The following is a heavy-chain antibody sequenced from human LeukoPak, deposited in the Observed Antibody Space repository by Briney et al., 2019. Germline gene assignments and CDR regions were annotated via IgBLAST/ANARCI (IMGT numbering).Heavy chain of an antibody. CDR3: ARHWEGVEADAFDI. J-gene: IGHJ3*02. CDR2: IRKDGSEK. V-gene: IGHV3-7*04. D-gene: IGHD1-26*01. CDR1: GFTFEIYW. Sequence: GGSLRLSCAASGFTFEIYWMSWVRQAPGKGLEWVANIRKDGSEKNYVDSVKGRFTISRDNAKNSLYLQMNSLRADDTALYYCARHWEGVEADAFDIWGQGTLVTVSS.